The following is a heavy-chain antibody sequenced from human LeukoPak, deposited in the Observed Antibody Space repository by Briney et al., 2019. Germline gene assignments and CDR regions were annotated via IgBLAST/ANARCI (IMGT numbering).Heavy chain of an antibody. Sequence: GGSLRLSCAASGFTFSSYAMRWVRQAPGKGLEWVSAISGSGGGPYYAHSVKGRFPIPRENSKNPLYLQMNSLRAEDTAVYYCAKDQRVRGVSRRYNWFDPWGQGTLVTVSS. CDR3: AKDQRVRGVSRRYNWFDP. CDR2: ISGSGGGP. V-gene: IGHV3-23*01. D-gene: IGHD3-10*01. J-gene: IGHJ5*02. CDR1: GFTFSSYA.